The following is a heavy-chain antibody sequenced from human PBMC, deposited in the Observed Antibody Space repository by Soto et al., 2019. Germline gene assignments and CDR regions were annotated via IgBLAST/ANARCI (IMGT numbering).Heavy chain of an antibody. V-gene: IGHV1-2*04. D-gene: IGHD3-22*01. Sequence: ASVKVSCKACGYTFTGYYMHWVRQAPGQGLEWMGWINPNSGGTNYAQKFQGWVTMTRDTSISTAYMELSRLRSDDTAVYYCARGGGTNYYDSSGYSPYYYYGMDVWGQGTTVTVSS. J-gene: IGHJ6*02. CDR2: INPNSGGT. CDR3: ARGGGTNYYDSSGYSPYYYYGMDV. CDR1: GYTFTGYY.